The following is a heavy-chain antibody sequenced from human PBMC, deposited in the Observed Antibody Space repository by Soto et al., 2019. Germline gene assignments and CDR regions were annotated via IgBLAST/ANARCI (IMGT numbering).Heavy chain of an antibody. CDR1: GFSLSTSGMC. Sequence: SGPTLVNPTQTLTLTCTFSGFSLSTSGMCVSWIRQPPGKALEWLARIDWDDDKYYSTSLKTRLTISKDTSKNQVVLTMTNMDPVDTATYYCARIQMTTVTTSYDYWGQGTLVTVSS. J-gene: IGHJ4*02. V-gene: IGHV2-70*11. CDR2: IDWDDDK. CDR3: ARIQMTTVTTSYDY. D-gene: IGHD4-4*01.